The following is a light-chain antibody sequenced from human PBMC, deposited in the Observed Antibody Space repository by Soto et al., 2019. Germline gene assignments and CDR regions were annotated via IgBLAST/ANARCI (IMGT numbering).Light chain of an antibody. CDR2: DSN. V-gene: IGKV3D-11*01. Sequence: EIVLTQSPATLSVSPGERVALSCRASQGIGSTLAWYRQQPGQAPGLLIYDSNIRATGVPARFSGTRSGTEFTLTISSLEPEDFAVYYCQQRSNWPITFGQGTRLEIK. CDR1: QGIGST. J-gene: IGKJ5*01. CDR3: QQRSNWPIT.